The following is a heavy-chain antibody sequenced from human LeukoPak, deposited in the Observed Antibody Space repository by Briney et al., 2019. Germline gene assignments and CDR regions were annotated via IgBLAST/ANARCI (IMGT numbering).Heavy chain of an antibody. Sequence: GGSLRLSCAASGSTFSDYYMTWIRQAPGKGLEWISYISTSAGTIYYADSVKGRFTISRDNAKNSLYLQMNSLRAEDTAVYYCARDAIDSSGFDFDYWGQGTLVTVSS. V-gene: IGHV3-11*01. J-gene: IGHJ4*02. CDR2: ISTSAGTI. D-gene: IGHD3-22*01. CDR1: GSTFSDYY. CDR3: ARDAIDSSGFDFDY.